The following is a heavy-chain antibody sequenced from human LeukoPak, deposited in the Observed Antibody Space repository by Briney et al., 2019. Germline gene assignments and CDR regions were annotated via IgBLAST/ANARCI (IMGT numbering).Heavy chain of an antibody. CDR3: ARNLVGAREYYFDC. CDR2: IWYDGSNK. CDR1: GFTFSSYG. J-gene: IGHJ4*02. V-gene: IGHV3-33*08. D-gene: IGHD1-26*01. Sequence: QPGGSLRLSCAASGFTFSSYGMNWVRQAPGKGLEWVAVIWYDGSNKYYADSVKGRYTISRDNSKNTLYLQMKSLRAEDTAVYYCARNLVGAREYYFDCWGQGTLVTVSS.